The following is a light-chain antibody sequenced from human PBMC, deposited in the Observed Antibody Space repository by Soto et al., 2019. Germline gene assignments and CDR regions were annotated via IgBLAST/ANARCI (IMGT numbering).Light chain of an antibody. CDR1: QSIRYW. V-gene: IGKV1-5*01. J-gene: IGKJ1*01. CDR2: DAS. Sequence: DIHLTQSPSTLSASVGCRVTITCRASQSIRYWVAWYQHKPGKAPKLLIYDASTLESGVPTRFSGSGSGTEFTLTISSLNPDDFATYYCQQYNILSTFGQGTKVDIK. CDR3: QQYNILST.